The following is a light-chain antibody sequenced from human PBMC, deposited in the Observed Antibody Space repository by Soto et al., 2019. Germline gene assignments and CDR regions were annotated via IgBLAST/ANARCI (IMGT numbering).Light chain of an antibody. CDR3: QQFAISTT. CDR1: HNIERW. CDR2: DAS. Sequence: IQMTQSPSTLSASVGDRVTITCRASHNIERWMAWYQQKPGKAPSLLIFDASTLHSGVPSRFSGSGSGTDFTLTISSLQLDDFATYYCQQFAISTTFGQGTKVEVK. J-gene: IGKJ1*01. V-gene: IGKV1-5*01.